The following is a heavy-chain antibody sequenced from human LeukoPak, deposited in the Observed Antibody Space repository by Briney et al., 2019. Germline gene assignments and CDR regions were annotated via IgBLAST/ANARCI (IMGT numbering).Heavy chain of an antibody. J-gene: IGHJ5*02. CDR3: GRFSVKLDRGRLDP. V-gene: IGHV1-2*02. Sequence: GASVKVSCKASGYTFTAYYVHWVRQAPGQGLEWMGWINPNSGGTNYAQKFQGRVTMTRDTSISTAYMELSRLRSDDTAVYYCGRFSVKLDRGRLDPWGQGTLVTVSS. CDR2: INPNSGGT. CDR1: GYTFTAYY. D-gene: IGHD3-10*01.